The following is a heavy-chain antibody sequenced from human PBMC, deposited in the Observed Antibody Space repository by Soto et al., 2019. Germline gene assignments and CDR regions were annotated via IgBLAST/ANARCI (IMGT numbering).Heavy chain of an antibody. J-gene: IGHJ4*02. D-gene: IGHD6-19*01. CDR2: INIDGTEK. Sequence: EVQLVESGGALVQPGGSLRLSCATSGFTFTHYCMNWVRQAPGKGLEWVANINIDGTEKYYGDSVKGRFTISRDDAKNSLYLQMDSLRDEDMAVYDCARNRGWEMLDYWGQGTLVTVSS. V-gene: IGHV3-7*01. CDR3: ARNRGWEMLDY. CDR1: GFTFTHYC.